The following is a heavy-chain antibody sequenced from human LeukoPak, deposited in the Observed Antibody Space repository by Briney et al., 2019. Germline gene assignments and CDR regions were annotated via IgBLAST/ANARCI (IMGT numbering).Heavy chain of an antibody. V-gene: IGHV4-39*07. J-gene: IGHJ4*02. CDR2: IDYSGGV. D-gene: IGHD3-10*01. CDR1: GGSISSSNSF. Sequence: SETLSLTCTVSGGSISSSNSFWGWIRQPPGKGLEWIASIDYSGGVYYNPSLKSRVTISLDTPKNQFSLNLNSITAADTAVYYCARTNHSGSLDCWGQGTLVTVSS. CDR3: ARTNHSGSLDC.